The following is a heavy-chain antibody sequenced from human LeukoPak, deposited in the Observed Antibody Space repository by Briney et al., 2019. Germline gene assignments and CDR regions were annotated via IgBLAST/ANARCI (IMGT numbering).Heavy chain of an antibody. CDR3: ARKTEMATISNFDY. Sequence: RGGSLQISCEGSGSSFSSYWIGWVRQVPGKGLEWMEIIYRGDSDTRYSPSVQGQVTISADKSISTAYLQWSSLKASDTAMYYCARKTEMATISNFDYWGQGTLVTVSS. CDR2: IYRGDSDT. V-gene: IGHV5-51*01. J-gene: IGHJ4*02. D-gene: IGHD5-24*01. CDR1: GSSFSSYW.